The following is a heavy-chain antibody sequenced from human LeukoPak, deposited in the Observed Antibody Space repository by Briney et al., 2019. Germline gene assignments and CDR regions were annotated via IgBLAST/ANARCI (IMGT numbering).Heavy chain of an antibody. D-gene: IGHD6-13*01. CDR1: GGSISSYY. CDR3: ARCIAAAAETYYYYGMDV. V-gene: IGHV4-59*08. CDR2: IYYSGST. Sequence: SETLSLTCTVSGGSISSYYWSWIRQPPGKGLEWIGYIYYSGSTNYNPSLKSRVTISVDTSKNQFSLKLSSVTAADTAVYYCARCIAAAAETYYYYGMDVWGQGTTVTVSS. J-gene: IGHJ6*02.